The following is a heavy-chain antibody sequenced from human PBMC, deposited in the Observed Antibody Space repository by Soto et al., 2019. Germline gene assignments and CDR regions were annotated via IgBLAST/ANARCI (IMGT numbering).Heavy chain of an antibody. V-gene: IGHV3-30-3*01. CDR2: ISYDGSNK. CDR1: GFTFSSYA. Sequence: GGSLRLSCAASGFTFSSYAMHWVRQAPGKGLEWVAVISYDGSNKYYADSVKGRFTISRDNSKNTLYLQMNSLRAEDTAVYYCARDRGYCSGGSCYSGYYYYGMDVWGQGTTATVSS. CDR3: ARDRGYCSGGSCYSGYYYYGMDV. J-gene: IGHJ6*02. D-gene: IGHD2-15*01.